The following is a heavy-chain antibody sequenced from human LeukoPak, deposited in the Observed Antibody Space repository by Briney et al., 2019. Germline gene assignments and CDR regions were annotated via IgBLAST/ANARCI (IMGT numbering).Heavy chain of an antibody. V-gene: IGHV3-66*02. Sequence: ETLSLTCTVSGGSISSYYWSWIRQPAGKGLEWVSVIYSGGSTYYADSVKGRFTISRDNSKNTLYLQMNSLRAEDTAVYYCARAKWGSDFDYWGQGTLVTVSS. J-gene: IGHJ4*02. CDR2: IYSGGST. CDR3: ARAKWGSDFDY. D-gene: IGHD1-26*01. CDR1: GGSISSYY.